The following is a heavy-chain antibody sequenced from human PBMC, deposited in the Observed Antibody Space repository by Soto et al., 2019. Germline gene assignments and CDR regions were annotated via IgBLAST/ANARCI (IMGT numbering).Heavy chain of an antibody. Sequence: GGSLRLSCAASGFTFSSYSMNWVRQAPGKGLEWVSYISSSSSTIYYADSVKGRFTISRDNAKNSLYLQMNSLRDEDTAVYYCARDRDDYYGSGSYTHYYGMDVRGQGTTVTVSS. CDR2: ISSSSSTI. CDR1: GFTFSSYS. J-gene: IGHJ6*02. CDR3: ARDRDDYYGSGSYTHYYGMDV. V-gene: IGHV3-48*02. D-gene: IGHD3-10*01.